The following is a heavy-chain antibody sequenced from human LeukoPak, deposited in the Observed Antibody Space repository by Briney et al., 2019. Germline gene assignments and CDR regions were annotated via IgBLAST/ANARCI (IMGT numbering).Heavy chain of an antibody. V-gene: IGHV4-39*02. J-gene: IGHJ5*02. CDR3: ARDEEDNWNYNWFDP. CDR1: GGSISSSSYY. CDR2: IYYSGGT. Sequence: SETLSLTCTVSGGSISSSSYYWGWIRQPPGKGLEWIGSIYYSGGTYYNPSLKSRVTISVDTSKNQFSLKLSSVTAADTAVYYCARDEEDNWNYNWFDPWGQGTLVTVSS. D-gene: IGHD1-7*01.